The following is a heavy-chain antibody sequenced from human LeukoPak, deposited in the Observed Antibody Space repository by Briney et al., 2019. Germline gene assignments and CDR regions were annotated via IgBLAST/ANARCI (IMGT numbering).Heavy chain of an antibody. V-gene: IGHV3-23*01. CDR3: AKDLDGDYGHYYYGMDV. CDR2: ISGSGGST. D-gene: IGHD4-17*01. CDR1: GFTFSAHA. Sequence: PGGSLRLSCADSGFTFSAHAMSWVRQAPGKGLEWVSAISGSGGSTYYADSVKGRFTISRDNSKNTLYLQMNSLRAEDTAVYYCAKDLDGDYGHYYYGMDVWGQGTTVTVSS. J-gene: IGHJ6*02.